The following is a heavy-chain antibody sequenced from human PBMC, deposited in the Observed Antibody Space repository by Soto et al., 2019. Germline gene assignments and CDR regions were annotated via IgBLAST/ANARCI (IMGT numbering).Heavy chain of an antibody. D-gene: IGHD2-2*01. J-gene: IGHJ5*02. Sequence: ASVKVSCKASGYTFTSYGISWVRQAPGQGPEWMGWISSYNGNTNYAQKVQGRVTLTTDTSTSTAYMELRSLRSDDTAVYYCARGPRYCSTTTCFSGVTWFDPWGQGTLVTVS. CDR1: GYTFTSYG. CDR3: ARGPRYCSTTTCFSGVTWFDP. CDR2: ISSYNGNT. V-gene: IGHV1-18*04.